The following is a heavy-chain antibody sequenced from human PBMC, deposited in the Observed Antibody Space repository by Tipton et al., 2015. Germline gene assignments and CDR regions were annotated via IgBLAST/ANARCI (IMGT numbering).Heavy chain of an antibody. V-gene: IGHV4-59*01. CDR3: ARGTKWLLLLKAFDI. CDR1: GGSISSYY. J-gene: IGHJ3*02. CDR2: IYYSGST. D-gene: IGHD3-22*01. Sequence: TLSLTCTVSGGSISSYYWSWIRQPPGKGLEWFGYIYYSGSTYYNPSLKSRVTISVDTSKNQFSLKLSSVTAADSAVYYCARGTKWLLLLKAFDIWGQGTMVTVSS.